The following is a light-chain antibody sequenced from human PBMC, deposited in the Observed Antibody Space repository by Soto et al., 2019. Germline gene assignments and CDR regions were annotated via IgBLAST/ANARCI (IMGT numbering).Light chain of an antibody. V-gene: IGLV2-18*02. J-gene: IGLJ2*01. CDR3: SSYTTSNTGV. Sequence: QSALTQPPSVSGSPGQSVTISCTGTTSDVGSYNRVSWYQQPPGTAPKLMIYEVAKRPSGVPDRFSGSKSGNTASLTISGLQDEDGADYYCSSYTTSNTGVFGGGTKVTVL. CDR2: EVA. CDR1: TSDVGSYNR.